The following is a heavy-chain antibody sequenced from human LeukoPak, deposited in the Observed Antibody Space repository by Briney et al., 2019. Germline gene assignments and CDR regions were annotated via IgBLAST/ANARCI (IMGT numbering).Heavy chain of an antibody. D-gene: IGHD5-12*01. Sequence: PGGSLRLSCAASGFTFSSYSMNWVRQAPGKGLEWVSSISSSSSYIYYADSVEGRFTISRDNARNSLYLEMNSLRAEDTAVYYCAREREAGRWLRFGFYLDSWGQGTLITVSS. CDR2: ISSSSSYI. V-gene: IGHV3-21*01. CDR1: GFTFSSYS. CDR3: AREREAGRWLRFGFYLDS. J-gene: IGHJ4*02.